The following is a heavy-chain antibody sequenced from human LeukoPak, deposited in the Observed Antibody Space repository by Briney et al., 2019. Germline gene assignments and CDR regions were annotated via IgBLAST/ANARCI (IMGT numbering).Heavy chain of an antibody. J-gene: IGHJ1*01. Sequence: ASVKVSCKASGGTFSSYAISWVRQAPGQGLEWMGRIIPILGIANYAQKFQGRVTITADKSTSTAYMELSSLRSKDTAVYYCARDSYVWGSYRYLTPPEHWGQGTLVTVSS. CDR3: ARDSYVWGSYRYLTPPEH. CDR2: IIPILGIA. D-gene: IGHD3-16*02. V-gene: IGHV1-69*04. CDR1: GGTFSSYA.